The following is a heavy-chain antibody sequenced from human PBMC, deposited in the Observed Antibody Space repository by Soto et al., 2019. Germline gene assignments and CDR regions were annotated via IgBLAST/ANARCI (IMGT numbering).Heavy chain of an antibody. V-gene: IGHV1-3*01. CDR2: INAGNGNT. CDR1: GYTFTSYG. J-gene: IGHJ6*02. CDR3: ARGGVYGGDHYYTGMDV. D-gene: IGHD3-3*01. Sequence: GASVKVSCKASGYTFTSYGIHWVRQAPGQRLEWTGWINAGNGNTKYSEKFQGRVTITRDTSASTAYLELSSLRADDSAVYYCARGGVYGGDHYYTGMDVWGQGTTVTVSS.